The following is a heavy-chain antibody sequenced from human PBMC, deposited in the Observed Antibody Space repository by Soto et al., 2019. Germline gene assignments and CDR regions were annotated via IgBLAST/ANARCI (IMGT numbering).Heavy chain of an antibody. CDR1: GGSISSRNR. J-gene: IGHJ6*04. V-gene: IGHV4-4*02. Sequence: QVHLLESGPGLVKPSGTLSLTCTVSGGSISSRNRWSWVRQSPGKGLGWIGEVSHSGSTNSNPSLKSRVTISLDKSNNQSSLNLESMTAADAAVYFCANTRGLGLLDAWGKGTTVVVSS. CDR2: VSHSGST. CDR3: ANTRGLGLLDA. D-gene: IGHD2-2*01.